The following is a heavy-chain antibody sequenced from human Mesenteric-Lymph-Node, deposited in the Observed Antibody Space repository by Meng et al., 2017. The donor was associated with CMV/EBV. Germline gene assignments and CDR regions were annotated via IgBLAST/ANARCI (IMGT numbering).Heavy chain of an antibody. J-gene: IGHJ4*02. D-gene: IGHD3-16*01. CDR1: FSSCA. V-gene: IGHV1-69*05. CDR3: ARGPRITFGGVFIWPLED. CDR2: STPVFETA. Sequence: FSSCAIIWVRQATGQGREWVGGSTPVFETADYGQKCRDRVTITTDDSATTTYMEMKSLEFEDTAVYFCARGPRITFGGVFIWPLEDWGQGTLVTVSS.